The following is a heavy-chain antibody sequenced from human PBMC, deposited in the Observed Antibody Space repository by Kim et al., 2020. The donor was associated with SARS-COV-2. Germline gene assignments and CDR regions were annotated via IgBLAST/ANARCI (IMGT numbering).Heavy chain of an antibody. Sequence: ASVKVSCKASGYTFTSYYMHWVRQAPGQGLEWMGIINPSGGSTSYAQKFQGRVTMTRDTSTSTVYMELSSLRSEDTAVYYCARGSVVRGVYLGDWFDPWGQGTLVTVSS. V-gene: IGHV1-46*01. CDR3: ARGSVVRGVYLGDWFDP. CDR1: GYTFTSYY. D-gene: IGHD3-10*01. J-gene: IGHJ5*02. CDR2: INPSGGST.